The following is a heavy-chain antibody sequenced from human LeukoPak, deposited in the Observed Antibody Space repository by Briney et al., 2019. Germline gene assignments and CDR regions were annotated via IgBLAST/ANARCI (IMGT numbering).Heavy chain of an antibody. CDR3: ARSQYSSSWRGYYYYYMDV. V-gene: IGHV1-69*06. CDR2: IIPIFGTA. CDR1: GGTFSSYA. Sequence: ASVKVSCKASGGTFSSYAISGVRQAPGQGLEWMGGIIPIFGTANYAQKFQGRVTITADKSTSTAYMELSSLRSEDTAVYYCARSQYSSSWRGYYYYYMDVWGKGTTVTVSS. D-gene: IGHD6-13*01. J-gene: IGHJ6*03.